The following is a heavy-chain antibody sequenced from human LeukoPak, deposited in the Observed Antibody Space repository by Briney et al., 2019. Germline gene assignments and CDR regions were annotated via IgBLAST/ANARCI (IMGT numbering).Heavy chain of an antibody. D-gene: IGHD6-19*01. CDR3: AKGVGSGWPNYFDY. CDR2: ISGSGGST. V-gene: IGHV3-23*01. J-gene: IGHJ4*02. CDR1: GFTFSSYA. Sequence: GGSLTLSCAASGFTFSSYAMSWVRQAPGKVLEWVSAISGSGGSTYYADSVKGRFTISRDNSKNTMYLQMNSLRAEDTAVYYCAKGVGSGWPNYFDYWGQGTLVTVSS.